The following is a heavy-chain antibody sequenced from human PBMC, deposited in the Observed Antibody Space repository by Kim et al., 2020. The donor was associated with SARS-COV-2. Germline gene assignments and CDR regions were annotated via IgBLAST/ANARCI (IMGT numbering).Heavy chain of an antibody. CDR3: ARSMVRGAPFDY. V-gene: IGHV4-38-2*02. CDR2: IYHSGST. Sequence: SETLSLTCTVSGYSISSGYYWGWIRQPPGKGLEWIGSIYHSGSTYYNPSLKSRVTISVDTSKNQFSLKLSSVTAADTAVYYCARSMVRGAPFDYWGQGTLVTVSS. J-gene: IGHJ4*02. D-gene: IGHD3-10*01. CDR1: GYSISSGYY.